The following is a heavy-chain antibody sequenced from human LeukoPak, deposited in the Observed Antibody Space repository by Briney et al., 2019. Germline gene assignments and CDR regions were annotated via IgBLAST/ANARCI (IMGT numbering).Heavy chain of an antibody. V-gene: IGHV3-30*04. Sequence: PGRSLRLSCAASGFTFSSYSMHWVRQAPGKGLEWVGVISYDGHNKYYADYAQGRFTISRDNSKNMVYLQMNSLRPDDTAVYYCAREGGRPWGQGTMVTVSS. D-gene: IGHD3-16*01. J-gene: IGHJ3*01. CDR1: GFTFSSYS. CDR2: ISYDGHNK. CDR3: AREGGRP.